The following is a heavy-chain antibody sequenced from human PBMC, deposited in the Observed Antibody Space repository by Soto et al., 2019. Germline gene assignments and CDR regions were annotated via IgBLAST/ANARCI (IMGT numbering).Heavy chain of an antibody. CDR1: GFTFSSYA. Sequence: PGGSLRLSCAASGFTFSSYAVSWVRQAPGKGLEWVSAISGSGGSTYYADSVKGRFTISRDNSKNTLYLQMNSLRAEDTAVYYSAKDPPDIVVVPAADNWFDLWGQGTLVTVSS. J-gene: IGHJ5*02. D-gene: IGHD2-2*01. V-gene: IGHV3-23*01. CDR3: AKDPPDIVVVPAADNWFDL. CDR2: ISGSGGST.